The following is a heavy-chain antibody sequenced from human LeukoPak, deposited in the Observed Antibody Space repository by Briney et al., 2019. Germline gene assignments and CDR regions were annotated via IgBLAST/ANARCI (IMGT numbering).Heavy chain of an antibody. J-gene: IGHJ4*02. CDR2: VSGSGSRT. CDR3: AKDYSGNYYGMFEY. CDR1: GFTFITYA. V-gene: IGHV3-23*01. Sequence: PGGSLRLSCAASGFTFITYAMSWVRQPPGKGLEWVSTVSGSGSRTYYADSVKGRFTISRDNSKKTLYLQMNSLRAEDTAVYYCAKDYSGNYYGMFEYWGQGTLVTVSS. D-gene: IGHD1-26*01.